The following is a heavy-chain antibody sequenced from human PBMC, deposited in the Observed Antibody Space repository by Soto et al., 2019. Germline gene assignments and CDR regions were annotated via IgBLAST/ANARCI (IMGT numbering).Heavy chain of an antibody. Sequence: EVQVLESGGGLVQPGGSLRLSCVASGFTFSSHVMSWVRQAPGKGLEWVSGISVGGGSTYYADSAKGRFTISRDNSKNTLKLQMNSLRAEDTAIYYCAKGWGDYWGQGTLVTVSS. CDR2: ISVGGGST. J-gene: IGHJ4*02. D-gene: IGHD1-26*01. CDR1: GFTFSSHV. V-gene: IGHV3-23*01. CDR3: AKGWGDY.